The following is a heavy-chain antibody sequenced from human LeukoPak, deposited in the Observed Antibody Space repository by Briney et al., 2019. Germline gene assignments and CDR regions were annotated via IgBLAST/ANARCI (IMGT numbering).Heavy chain of an antibody. Sequence: RASVKVCCKASGYTFTGYYMHWVRQAPGQGLEWMGWINPNSGGTNYAQKFQGRVTMTRDTSISTAYMELSRLRSDDTAVYYCARDAIYGSGSYYNVYWFDPWGQGTLVTVSS. CDR1: GYTFTGYY. CDR3: ARDAIYGSGSYYNVYWFDP. D-gene: IGHD3-10*01. V-gene: IGHV1-2*02. CDR2: INPNSGGT. J-gene: IGHJ5*02.